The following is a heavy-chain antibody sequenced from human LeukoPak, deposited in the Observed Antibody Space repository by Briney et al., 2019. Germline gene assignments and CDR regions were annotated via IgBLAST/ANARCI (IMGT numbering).Heavy chain of an antibody. D-gene: IGHD1-20*01. CDR3: ARMGNWKYYFDY. V-gene: IGHV2-70*04. CDR2: IDWDDDK. Sequence: SGPALVNPTQTLTLTCTFSGFSLSTSGMRVIWIRQPPGKALEWLARIDWDDDKFYSTSLRTRLTISQDTSKNQVVLTMTDMDPVDTATYYCARMGNWKYYFDYWGQGTLVTVSS. J-gene: IGHJ4*02. CDR1: GFSLSTSGMR.